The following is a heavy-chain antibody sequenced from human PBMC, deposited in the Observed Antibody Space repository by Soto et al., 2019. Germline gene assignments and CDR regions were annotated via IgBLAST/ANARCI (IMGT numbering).Heavy chain of an antibody. V-gene: IGHV3-23*01. Sequence: GGSLRLSCAASGFTFSSYAMSWVRQAPGKGLEWVSAISGSGGSTYYADSVKGRFTISRDNSKNTLYLQMNSLRAEDTAVYYCAKVALGDSHSPNDAFDIWGQGTMVTVSS. D-gene: IGHD3-16*01. J-gene: IGHJ3*02. CDR1: GFTFSSYA. CDR3: AKVALGDSHSPNDAFDI. CDR2: ISGSGGST.